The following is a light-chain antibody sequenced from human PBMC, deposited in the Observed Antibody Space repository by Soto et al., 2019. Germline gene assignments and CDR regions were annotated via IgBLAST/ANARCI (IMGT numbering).Light chain of an antibody. V-gene: IGKV3-20*01. J-gene: IGKJ5*01. CDR1: QSVNSNY. CDR3: QQYGSSPIT. CDR2: GAS. Sequence: EIVLTQSPGTLSLSPGERATLSCRASQSVNSNYLAWYQQKSGQAPRLLIYGASSRATGIPDFTLTISRLDPEDFVAYYCQQYGSSPITFGQGTRLEIK.